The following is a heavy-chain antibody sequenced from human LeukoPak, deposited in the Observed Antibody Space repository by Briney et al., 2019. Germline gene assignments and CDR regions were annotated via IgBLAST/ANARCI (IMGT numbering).Heavy chain of an antibody. CDR3: AKRMDYGDYYDYFDY. CDR2: ISGSGGST. J-gene: IGHJ4*02. CDR1: GFTFSSYA. V-gene: IGHV3-23*01. Sequence: GGSLRLSRAASGFTFSSYAMSWVRQAPGKGLEWVSAISGSGGSTYYADSVKGRFTISRDNSKNTLYLQMNSLRAEDTAVYYCAKRMDYGDYYDYFDYWGQGTLVTVSS. D-gene: IGHD4-17*01.